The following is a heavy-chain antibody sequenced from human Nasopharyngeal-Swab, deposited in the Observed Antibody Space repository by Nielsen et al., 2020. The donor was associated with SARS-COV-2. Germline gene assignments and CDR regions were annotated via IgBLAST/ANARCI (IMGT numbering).Heavy chain of an antibody. CDR3: ARGEKTGTSPFDY. J-gene: IGHJ4*02. D-gene: IGHD1-7*01. V-gene: IGHV4-31*02. CDR1: GGSISSGRYY. CDR2: IYYSGST. Sequence: SCTVSGGSISSGRYYWSWIRKHPGKGLEWIGYIYYSGSTYYNPSLKSRVTISVDTSKNQFSLKLSSVTAADTAVYYCARGEKTGTSPFDYWGQGTLVTVSS.